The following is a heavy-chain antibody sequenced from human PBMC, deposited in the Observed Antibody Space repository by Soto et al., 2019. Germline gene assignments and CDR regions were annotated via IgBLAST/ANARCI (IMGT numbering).Heavy chain of an antibody. J-gene: IGHJ6*02. CDR1: GFTFSSYS. D-gene: IGHD1-1*01. CDR3: ARDRDWKRSYWAYYYYGMDV. Sequence: GGSLRLSCAASGFTFSSYSMNWVRQAPGKGLEWVSSISSSSYIYYADSVKGRFTISRDNAKNSLYLQMNSLRAEDTAVYYCARDRDWKRSYWAYYYYGMDVWGQGTTVTVSS. V-gene: IGHV3-21*01. CDR2: ISSSSYI.